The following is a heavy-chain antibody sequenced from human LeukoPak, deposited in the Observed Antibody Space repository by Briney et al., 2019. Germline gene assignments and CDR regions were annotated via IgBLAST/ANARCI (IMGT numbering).Heavy chain of an antibody. CDR1: GSTFSRYW. Sequence: PGGSLRLSCAASGSTFSRYWMHWVRQAPGKGLVWVSRVKSDGSDTIYADSVKGRFTISRDNAKNTLYLQMDSLRAEDTAVYYCTTGIGNYYYYWGQGPLVTVAS. V-gene: IGHV3-74*01. J-gene: IGHJ4*02. CDR3: TTGIGNYYYY. CDR2: VKSDGSDT. D-gene: IGHD3-10*01.